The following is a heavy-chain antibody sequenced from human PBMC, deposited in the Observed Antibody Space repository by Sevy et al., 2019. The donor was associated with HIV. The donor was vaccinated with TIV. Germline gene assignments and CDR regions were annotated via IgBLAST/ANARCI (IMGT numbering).Heavy chain of an antibody. J-gene: IGHJ4*02. V-gene: IGHV1-69*13. Sequence: ASVKVSCKASGGTISTYGISWVRQAPGQGPEWIGGIIPILGTVNYAQKFQGRVTITADESTKTAYMELSSLRSEDTAVYYCARGGGNGWYYFDYWGQETLVTVSS. D-gene: IGHD6-19*01. CDR1: GGTISTYG. CDR3: ARGGGNGWYYFDY. CDR2: IIPILGTV.